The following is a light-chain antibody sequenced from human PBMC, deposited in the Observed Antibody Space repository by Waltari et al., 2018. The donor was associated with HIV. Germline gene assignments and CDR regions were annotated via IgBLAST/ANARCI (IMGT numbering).Light chain of an antibody. J-gene: IGKJ2*03. CDR3: QQYNSSPYS. V-gene: IGKV1-5*03. CDR2: KAS. Sequence: DIQMTQSPSTLSASVGDRVTITCRASQSISSWLAWYQQKPGKAPKNLIYKASSLESGVPSRFSGSGSGTEFTLTISSLQPDDFATYYCQQYNSSPYSFGQGTKLEIK. CDR1: QSISSW.